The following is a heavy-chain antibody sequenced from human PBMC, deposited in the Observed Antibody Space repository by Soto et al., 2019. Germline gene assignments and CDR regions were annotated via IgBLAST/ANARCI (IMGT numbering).Heavy chain of an antibody. D-gene: IGHD3-22*01. V-gene: IGHV1-69*01. CDR2: LIPIFGTA. CDR3: ARDRSYYDSSGYSRGMDV. Sequence: AHHSPTQGLAWMGGLIPIFGTANYAKKFQGRVTITADESTSTAYMELSSLRSEDTAVYYCARDRSYYDSSGYSRGMDVWGQGTTVTVSS. J-gene: IGHJ6*02.